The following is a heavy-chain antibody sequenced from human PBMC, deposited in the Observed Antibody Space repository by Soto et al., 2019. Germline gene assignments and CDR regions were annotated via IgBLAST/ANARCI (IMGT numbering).Heavy chain of an antibody. D-gene: IGHD2-2*01. CDR1: GFTFSSYA. J-gene: IGHJ3*02. Sequence: GGSLRLSCAASGFTFSSYAMSWVRQAPGKGLEWVSAISGSGGSTYYADSVKGRFTISRDNSKNTLYLQMNSLRAEDTAVYYCAKADIVVVPAAKVKDAFDIWGQGTMVTVSS. V-gene: IGHV3-23*01. CDR2: ISGSGGST. CDR3: AKADIVVVPAAKVKDAFDI.